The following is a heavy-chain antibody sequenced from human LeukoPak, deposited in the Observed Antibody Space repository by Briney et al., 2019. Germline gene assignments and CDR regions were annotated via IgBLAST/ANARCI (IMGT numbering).Heavy chain of an antibody. V-gene: IGHV3-23*01. CDR3: AKAPTVTTRPWYFDL. CDR1: GFTFSSYA. J-gene: IGHJ2*01. D-gene: IGHD4-17*01. Sequence: GGSLRLSCAASGFTFSSYAMSWVRQAPGKGLEWVSAISGSGGSTYYADSVKGRFTISRDNSKNTLYLQMNSLRAEDTAVYYCAKAPTVTTRPWYFDLWGRGTLVTVSS. CDR2: ISGSGGST.